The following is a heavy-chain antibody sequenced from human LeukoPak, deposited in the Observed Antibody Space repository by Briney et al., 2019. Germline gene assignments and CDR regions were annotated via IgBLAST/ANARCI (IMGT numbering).Heavy chain of an antibody. Sequence: SETLSLTCTVSGGSISSYYWRWVRQTPGKGGEWIGYIYYIGSTNYNPSLTSRVTISVDTSKNQFSLKLSSVTAADTAVYYCARDVRGGYYFDYWGQGTLVTVSS. CDR1: GGSISSYY. J-gene: IGHJ4*02. CDR2: IYYIGST. CDR3: ARDVRGGYYFDY. V-gene: IGHV4-59*01. D-gene: IGHD3-10*02.